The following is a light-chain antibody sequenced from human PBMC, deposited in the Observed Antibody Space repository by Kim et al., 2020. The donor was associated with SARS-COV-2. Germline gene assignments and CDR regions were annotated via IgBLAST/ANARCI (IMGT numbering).Light chain of an antibody. CDR3: QQYNDWPLS. CDR2: GAS. CDR1: QSVSGN. J-gene: IGKJ4*01. Sequence: EIVMTQSPATLSVSPGERATLSCRASQSVSGNLAWYQQKPGQAPRLLIYGASTRATAFPARFSGSGSGTEFTLTISSLQSEDFAVYYSQQYNDWPLSFGGGTKVDIK. V-gene: IGKV3-15*01.